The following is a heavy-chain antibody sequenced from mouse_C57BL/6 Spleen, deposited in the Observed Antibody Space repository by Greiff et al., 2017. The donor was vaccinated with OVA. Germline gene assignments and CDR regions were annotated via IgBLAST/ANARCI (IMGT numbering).Heavy chain of an antibody. CDR1: GFSLTSYG. J-gene: IGHJ4*01. D-gene: IGHD1-2*01. CDR2: IWIGGST. CDR3: AKNPPDYYGGMDY. Sequence: VQLQQSGPGLVQPSQSLSITCTVSGFSLTSYGVHWVRQSPGKGLEWLGVIWIGGSTDYNSAFMSRLSITNDNSKSQVFFKMNSLQADDTAIYYCAKNPPDYYGGMDYWGQGTSVTVSS. V-gene: IGHV2-5*01.